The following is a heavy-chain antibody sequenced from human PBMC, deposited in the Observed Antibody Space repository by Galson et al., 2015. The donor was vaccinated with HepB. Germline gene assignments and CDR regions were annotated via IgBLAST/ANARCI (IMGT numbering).Heavy chain of an antibody. CDR3: ATWPFYYYDSSGYPGYIDY. CDR1: GYSFASYW. V-gene: IGHV5-51*03. D-gene: IGHD3-22*01. J-gene: IGHJ4*02. Sequence: QSGAEVKKPGESLKISCKGSGYSFASYWIGWVRQMPGKGLEWMGIIYPGDSDTRYSPSFQGQVTISADKSISTAYLQWSSLKASDTAMYYCATWPFYYYDSSGYPGYIDYWGQGTLVTVSS. CDR2: IYPGDSDT.